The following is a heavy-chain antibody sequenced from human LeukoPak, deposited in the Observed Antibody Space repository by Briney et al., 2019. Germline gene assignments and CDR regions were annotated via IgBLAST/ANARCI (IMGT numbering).Heavy chain of an antibody. Sequence: SETLSLTCTVSGGSISSYYWSWIRQPPGKGLEWIGYIYYSGSTNYNPSLKSRVTISVDTSKNQFSLKLSSVTAADTAVYYCARDRVYYYDNYPFDPWGQGTLVTVSS. CDR1: GGSISSYY. D-gene: IGHD3-22*01. CDR3: ARDRVYYYDNYPFDP. CDR2: IYYSGST. V-gene: IGHV4-59*01. J-gene: IGHJ5*02.